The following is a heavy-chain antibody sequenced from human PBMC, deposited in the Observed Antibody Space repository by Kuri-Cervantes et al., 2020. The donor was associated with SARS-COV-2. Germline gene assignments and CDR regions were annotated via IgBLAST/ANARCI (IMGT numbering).Heavy chain of an antibody. V-gene: IGHV1-46*01. D-gene: IGHD5-24*01. J-gene: IGHJ5*02. Sequence: ASVKVSCKASGYTFTSYYMHWVRQAPGQGLEWMGIISPSGGSTSYAQKFQGRVTMTRDTSKNRFSLKLSSVTAADTAVYYCATQTRRVGTGTRWFDPWGQGTLVTVSS. CDR1: GYTFTSYY. CDR2: ISPSGGST. CDR3: ATQTRRVGTGTRWFDP.